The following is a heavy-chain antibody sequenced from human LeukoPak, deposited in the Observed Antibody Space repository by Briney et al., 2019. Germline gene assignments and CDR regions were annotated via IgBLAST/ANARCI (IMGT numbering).Heavy chain of an antibody. CDR1: GFSLSTSGVG. Sequence: ESGPTLVKPTQTLTLTCTFSGFSLSTSGVGVGWIRQPPGKALEWLAPTYWNDDKRYSPSLKSRLTITKDTSKNQVVLTMTNMDPVDTATYYCAHSLYYYDSSGYRNWYFDLWGRGTLVTVSS. J-gene: IGHJ2*01. CDR3: AHSLYYYDSSGYRNWYFDL. CDR2: TYWNDDK. D-gene: IGHD3-22*01. V-gene: IGHV2-5*01.